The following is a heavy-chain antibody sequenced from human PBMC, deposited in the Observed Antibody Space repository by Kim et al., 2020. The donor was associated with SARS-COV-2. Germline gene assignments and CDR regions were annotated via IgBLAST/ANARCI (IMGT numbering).Heavy chain of an antibody. CDR1: GVSISSSSYY. D-gene: IGHD2-2*01. Sequence: SETLSLTCTVSGVSISSSSYYWGWIRQPPGKGLEWIGCIYYSGSTYYNPSLKSRVTISVDTSNNQFSLKLSSVTAADTAVYYCARHERFSSPNDYWGQGTLVTVSS. CDR3: ARHERFSSPNDY. V-gene: IGHV4-39*01. CDR2: IYYSGST. J-gene: IGHJ4*02.